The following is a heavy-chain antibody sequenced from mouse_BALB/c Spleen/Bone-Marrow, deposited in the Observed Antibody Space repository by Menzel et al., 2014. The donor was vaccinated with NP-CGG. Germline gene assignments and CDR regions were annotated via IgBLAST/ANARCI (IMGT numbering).Heavy chain of an antibody. CDR3: ARGYYYGSSRDAMDY. CDR2: IHYSGST. CDR1: GYSITSGYS. J-gene: IGHJ4*01. D-gene: IGHD1-1*01. Sequence: EVKLMESGPDLVKPSQSLSLACTVTGYSITSGYSWHWIRQFPGNKLEWMGYIHYSGSTNYNQSLKSRISITRDTSKNQFYLQLNAVTTEDTATYYYARGYYYGSSRDAMDYWGQGTSVTVSS. V-gene: IGHV3-1*02.